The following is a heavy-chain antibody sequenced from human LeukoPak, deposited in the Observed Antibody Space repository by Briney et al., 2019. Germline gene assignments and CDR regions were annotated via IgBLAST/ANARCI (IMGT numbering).Heavy chain of an antibody. CDR1: GSSISSYY. CDR3: ARHHPSIAARPYWFDP. D-gene: IGHD6-6*01. Sequence: SETLSLTCTVSGSSISSYYWSWIRQPPGKGLEWIGYIYYSGSTNYNPSLKSRVTISVDASKNQFSLKLSSVTAADTAVYYCARHHPSIAARPYWFDPWGQGTLVTVSS. J-gene: IGHJ5*02. CDR2: IYYSGST. V-gene: IGHV4-59*08.